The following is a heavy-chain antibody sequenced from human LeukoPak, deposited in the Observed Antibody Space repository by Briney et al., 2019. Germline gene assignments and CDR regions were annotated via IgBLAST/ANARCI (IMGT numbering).Heavy chain of an antibody. CDR3: ARTGGTIDY. D-gene: IGHD2-8*02. V-gene: IGHV4-30-4*01. J-gene: IGHJ4*02. CDR1: GGSISSGDYY. Sequence: SQSLSLTCTVSGGSISSGDYYWSWIRQPPGKGLEWIGYIYYSGSTYYNPSLKSRVTISVDTSKNQFSLKLNSVTAADTAVHYCARTGGTIDYWGQGTLVTVSS. CDR2: IYYSGST.